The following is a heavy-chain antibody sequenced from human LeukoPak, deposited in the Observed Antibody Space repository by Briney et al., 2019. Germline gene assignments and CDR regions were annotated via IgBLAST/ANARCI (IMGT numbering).Heavy chain of an antibody. V-gene: IGHV3-23*01. CDR2: ISYSGGRT. CDR3: ARDHYDYVWGSYRPTYYFDY. D-gene: IGHD3-16*02. Sequence: GGSLRLSCAASGFTFSSYAMSWVRQAPGKGLEWISVISYSGGRTYYADSVKGRFTISRDNSKNTLYLQMNSLRAEDTAVYYCARDHYDYVWGSYRPTYYFDYWGQGTLVTVSS. J-gene: IGHJ4*02. CDR1: GFTFSSYA.